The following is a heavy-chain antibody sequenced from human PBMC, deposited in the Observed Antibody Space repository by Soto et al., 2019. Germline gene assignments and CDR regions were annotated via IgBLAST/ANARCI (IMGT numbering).Heavy chain of an antibody. V-gene: IGHV3-74*01. CDR1: GFTFSSYR. Sequence: GGSLRLSCAASGFTFSSYRMHWVRQAPGKGLVWVSCIKGDGTYTSYADSVKGRFTISRDNAKNTLYLQMNSLRAEDTAVYYWARVSETALFDYWGQGTLVTVSS. CDR3: ARVSETALFDY. CDR2: IKGDGTYT. J-gene: IGHJ4*02. D-gene: IGHD2-21*02.